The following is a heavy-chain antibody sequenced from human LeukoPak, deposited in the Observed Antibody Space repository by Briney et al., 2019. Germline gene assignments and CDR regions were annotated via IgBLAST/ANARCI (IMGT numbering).Heavy chain of an antibody. J-gene: IGHJ4*02. CDR2: VHLDGRA. CDR1: GGSVTSTNW. CDR3: AREGGFYRPLDY. Sequence: SGTLSLTCGVSGGSVTSTNWWTWVRQPPGKGLEWIGEVHLDGRANYNPSLKSRLTMSVDLSENHISLKLTSVTAADTAVYYCAREGGFYRPLDYSGQGTLVTVSS. D-gene: IGHD3-3*01. V-gene: IGHV4-4*02.